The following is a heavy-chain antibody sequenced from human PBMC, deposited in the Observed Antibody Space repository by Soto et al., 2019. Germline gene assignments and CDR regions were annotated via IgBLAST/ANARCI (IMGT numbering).Heavy chain of an antibody. CDR2: ISGSSSPI. CDR1: GLTFSTYG. D-gene: IGHD2-21*01. CDR3: ARYGGDGYKSAFDY. J-gene: IGHJ4*02. Sequence: PGGSLRLSCAASGLTFSTYGMNWVRQAPGKGLEWVSYISGSSSPIYYADSVKGRFTISRDNAKNSLYLQMNSLRDEDTAVYYCARYGGDGYKSAFDYWGQGNLVTVSS. V-gene: IGHV3-48*02.